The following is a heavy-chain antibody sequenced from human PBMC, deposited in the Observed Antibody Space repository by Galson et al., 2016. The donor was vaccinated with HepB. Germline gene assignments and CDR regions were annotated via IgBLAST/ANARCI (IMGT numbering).Heavy chain of an antibody. Sequence: SLRLSCAVSGLTFSRFWMSWVRQASGKGPEWVASINEDGTEKYHVDSATGRFTISRDNAKNAFYLQMNSLRDEDTAVYFCARGHHALEVWGQGTAVRVSS. J-gene: IGHJ6*02. V-gene: IGHV3-7*01. D-gene: IGHD1-14*01. CDR3: ARGHHALEV. CDR2: INEDGTEK. CDR1: GLTFSRFW.